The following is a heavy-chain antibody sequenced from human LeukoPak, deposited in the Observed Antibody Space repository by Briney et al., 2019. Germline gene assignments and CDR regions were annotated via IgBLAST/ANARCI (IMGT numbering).Heavy chain of an antibody. CDR2: INHMGTT. J-gene: IGHJ5*02. V-gene: IGHV4-34*01. Sequence: SETLSLTCAVDGGSFGGYYWTWFRQSPGKGLEWIGEINHMGTTNSNPSLKSRVTISVDVSKRQFSLRLTSVTAADTAVYYCARIPSSGWYWFDPWGQGTLVTVSS. CDR3: ARIPSSGWYWFDP. D-gene: IGHD6-19*01. CDR1: GGSFGGYY.